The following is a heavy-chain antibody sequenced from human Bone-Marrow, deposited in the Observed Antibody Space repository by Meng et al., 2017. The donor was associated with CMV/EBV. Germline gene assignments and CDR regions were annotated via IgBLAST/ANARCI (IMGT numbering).Heavy chain of an antibody. V-gene: IGHV1-2*02. J-gene: IGHJ1*01. CDR2: INPNSGGT. Sequence: ASVKVSCKASGYTFTGYYMHWVRQAPGQGLEWMGWINPNSGGTNYAQKFQGRVTMTRDTSISTAYMELSRLRSDDTAVYYCARGSGGMGYCSSTSCYPHRGQGTLVTVSS. CDR3: ARGSGGMGYCSSTSCYPH. D-gene: IGHD2-2*01. CDR1: GYTFTGYY.